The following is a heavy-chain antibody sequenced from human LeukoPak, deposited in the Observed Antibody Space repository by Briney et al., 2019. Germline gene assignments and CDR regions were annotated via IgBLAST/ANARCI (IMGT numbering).Heavy chain of an antibody. D-gene: IGHD6-13*01. J-gene: IGHJ2*01. Sequence: SETLSLTCTVSGGSISSYYWSWIRQPAGKGLEWIGRIDTSGNTNYKPSLKSRVTMSVDMSKNQFSLKLSSVTAADTAVYYCARVSSSWYQDWFFDLWGRGTLVTVSS. CDR2: IDTSGNT. CDR3: ARVSSSWYQDWFFDL. V-gene: IGHV4-4*07. CDR1: GGSISSYY.